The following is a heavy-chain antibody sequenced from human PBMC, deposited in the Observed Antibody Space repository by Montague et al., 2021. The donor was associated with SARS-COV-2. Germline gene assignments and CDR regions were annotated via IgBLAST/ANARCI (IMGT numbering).Heavy chain of an antibody. D-gene: IGHD2-2*01. CDR2: ISYDGSNK. CDR1: GFTFSSYG. CDR3: AKDQGDCSSSRCFRGGTYYYYGMDG. Sequence: SLRLSCAASGFTFSSYGIHWVRQAPGKGLEWVAVISYDGSNKHYAGSVKGRFTISRDNSKNTLYLQMNSLRAEDTAVYYCAKDQGDCSSSRCFRGGTYYYYGMDGWGQGTAVTVSS. V-gene: IGHV3-30*18. J-gene: IGHJ6*02.